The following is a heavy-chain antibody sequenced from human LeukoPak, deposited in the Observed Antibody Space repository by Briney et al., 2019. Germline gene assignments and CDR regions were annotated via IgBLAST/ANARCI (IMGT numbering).Heavy chain of an antibody. D-gene: IGHD3-22*01. Sequence: SETLSLTCSVSGYSISSGFYWGWIRQPPGRGLEWIGGIYHSGSTYYNPSLKTRVTRSVDTSKTQFSLKLSSVTAAPTAVSSCDNLERVSSGRWDCYYWGQGTLVTVSS. CDR2: IYHSGST. V-gene: IGHV4-38-2*02. CDR3: DNLERVSSGRWDCYY. CDR1: GYSISSGFY. J-gene: IGHJ4*02.